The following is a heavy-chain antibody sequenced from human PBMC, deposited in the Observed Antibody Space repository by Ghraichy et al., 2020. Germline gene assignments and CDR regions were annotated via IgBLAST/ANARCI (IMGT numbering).Heavy chain of an antibody. CDR2: IFYSGDT. CDR1: GGSISSSSYY. V-gene: IGHV4-39*02. J-gene: IGHJ4*02. Sequence: SETLSLTCTVSGGSISSSSYYWGWFRQSPGKGLEWIGSIFYSGDTYYNPSLKSRVTISVDTSRNYFSLKLSSVNAADTALYYCARSRGTPGLGYYCGQGTLVTVSS. CDR3: ARSRGTPGLGYY. D-gene: IGHD3-10*01.